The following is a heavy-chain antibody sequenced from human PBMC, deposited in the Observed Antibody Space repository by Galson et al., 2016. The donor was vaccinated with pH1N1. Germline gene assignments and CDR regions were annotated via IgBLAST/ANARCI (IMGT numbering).Heavy chain of an antibody. CDR3: AKDHFGYDQSRAFDF. V-gene: IGHV3-30*18. CDR2: ISYDGNNK. J-gene: IGHJ3*01. D-gene: IGHD1-14*01. CDR1: KFTFSNYG. Sequence: SLRLSCAASKFTFSNYGMHWVRQAPGKGLEWVAVISYDGNNKYYADSVKGRFTISRDNSKKTLYLQMNSLRAEDTAVYYCAKDHFGYDQSRAFDFWGQGTMVTVSS.